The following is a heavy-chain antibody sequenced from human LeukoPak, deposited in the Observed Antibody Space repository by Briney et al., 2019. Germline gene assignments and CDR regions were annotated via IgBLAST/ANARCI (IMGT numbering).Heavy chain of an antibody. CDR3: ARDSRGGHDILTGQGAFDI. Sequence: GASVNVSCKASGYTFTSYGISWVRQAPGQGLEWMGWISAYNGNTNYAQKLQGRVTMTTDTSTSTAYMELRSLRSDDTAVYYCARDSRGGHDILTGQGAFDIWGQGTMVTVSS. CDR1: GYTFTSYG. CDR2: ISAYNGNT. V-gene: IGHV1-18*01. D-gene: IGHD3-9*01. J-gene: IGHJ3*02.